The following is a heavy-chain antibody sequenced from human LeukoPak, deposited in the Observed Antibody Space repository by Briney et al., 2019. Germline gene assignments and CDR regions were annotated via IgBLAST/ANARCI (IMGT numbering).Heavy chain of an antibody. D-gene: IGHD2-21*02. CDR1: GYTFTDYY. Sequence: GASVKVSCKASGYTFTDYYMHWVRQAPGQGLEWMGWMNPNSGGTNYAQKFQGRVTMTRDTSISTAYMELSGLRSDDTAVYYCAKAVVTATKYYYYYMDVWGKGTTVTVSS. V-gene: IGHV1-2*02. CDR3: AKAVVTATKYYYYYMDV. J-gene: IGHJ6*03. CDR2: MNPNSGGT.